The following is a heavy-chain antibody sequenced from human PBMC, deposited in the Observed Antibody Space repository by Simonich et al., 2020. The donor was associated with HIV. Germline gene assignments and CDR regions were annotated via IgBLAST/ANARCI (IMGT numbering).Heavy chain of an antibody. CDR2: ISSSSSYI. V-gene: IGHV3-21*01. CDR1: GFTFSSYS. J-gene: IGHJ4*02. D-gene: IGHD2-2*01. CDR3: ARDGRKGSSTSCSDY. Sequence: EAQLVESGGGLVKPGGSLRLSCAASGFTFSSYSMNWVRQAPGKGLEWVSSISSSSSYIYYADSVKGRFTISRDNAKNSLYLQMNSLRAEDTAVYYCARDGRKGSSTSCSDYWGQGTLVTVSS.